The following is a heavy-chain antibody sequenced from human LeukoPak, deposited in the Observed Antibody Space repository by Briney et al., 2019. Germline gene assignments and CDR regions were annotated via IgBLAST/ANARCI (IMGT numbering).Heavy chain of an antibody. CDR3: ARFGTTHDAFDI. J-gene: IGHJ3*02. D-gene: IGHD1-1*01. CDR2: ISSSGSTI. V-gene: IGHV3-48*03. CDR1: GFTFSSYE. Sequence: PGGSLRLSCAASGFTFSSYEMNWVRQAPGKGLEWVSYISSSGSTIYYADSVKGRFTISRDNAKNSLYLQMNSLRAEDTAVYYCARFGTTHDAFDIWGQGTMVTVS.